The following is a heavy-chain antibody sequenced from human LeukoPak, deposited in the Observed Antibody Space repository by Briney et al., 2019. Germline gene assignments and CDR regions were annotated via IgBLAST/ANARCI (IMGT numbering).Heavy chain of an antibody. CDR2: ISSRSSYI. D-gene: IGHD6-19*01. CDR3: ARAWGSGWFYGDY. CDR1: AFTFSSYS. Sequence: GGSLRLSCAASAFTFSSYSMNWVRQAPGKGLEWVSSISSRSSYIYYADSVKGRYTISRDNAKNSLYLQMNSLRAEDTAVYYCARAWGSGWFYGDYWGQGTLVTVSS. V-gene: IGHV3-21*01. J-gene: IGHJ4*02.